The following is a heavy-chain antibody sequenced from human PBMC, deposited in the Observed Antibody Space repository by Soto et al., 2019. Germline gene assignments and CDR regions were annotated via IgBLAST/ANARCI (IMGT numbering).Heavy chain of an antibody. V-gene: IGHV3-33*01. J-gene: IGHJ6*02. CDR3: ARELLYGSGSRNFHYYGMDV. CDR1: GFSFTSYG. Sequence: QVQLVESGGGVVQPGRSLRLSCAASGFSFTSYGIHWVRQAPGKGLEWEALLWFDGSKKYYADSLKGRFSVSRDNAKSTLYLDMNSLRVDDTAVYYCARELLYGSGSRNFHYYGMDVCGQGTPFTVSS. CDR2: LWFDGSKK. D-gene: IGHD3-10*01.